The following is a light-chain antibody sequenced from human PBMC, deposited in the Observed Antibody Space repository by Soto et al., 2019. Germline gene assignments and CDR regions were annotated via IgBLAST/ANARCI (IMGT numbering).Light chain of an antibody. CDR1: SSNIGAGFD. J-gene: IGLJ1*01. Sequence: QAVVTQSPSVSGAPGQRVSISCTGTSSNIGAGFDVHWYQQLPATAPKLLIYGNNNRPSGVPDRFSGSKSGTSASLAITGLQAEDEADYYCQSYDTSLSGGSVFGTGTKLTVL. V-gene: IGLV1-40*01. CDR2: GNN. CDR3: QSYDTSLSGGSV.